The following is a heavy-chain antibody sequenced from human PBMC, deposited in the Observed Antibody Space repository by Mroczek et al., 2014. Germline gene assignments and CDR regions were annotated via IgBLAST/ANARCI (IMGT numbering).Heavy chain of an antibody. D-gene: IGHD5-12*01. Sequence: QVQLQQWGPGLVKPSQTLSLTCTVSGGSISSGSYYWSWIRQPAGKGLEWIGRIYTSGSTNYNPSLKSRVTISVDTSKNQFSLKLSSVTAADTAVYYCAREPFIVATERGKNWFDPWGQGTLVTVSS. CDR1: GGSISSGSYY. J-gene: IGHJ5*02. V-gene: IGHV4-61*02. CDR2: IYTSGST. CDR3: AREPFIVATERGKNWFDP.